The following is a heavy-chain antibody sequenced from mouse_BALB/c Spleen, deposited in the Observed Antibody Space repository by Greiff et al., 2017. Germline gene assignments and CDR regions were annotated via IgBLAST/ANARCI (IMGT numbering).Heavy chain of an antibody. Sequence: EVKLMESGPGLVKPSQSLSLTCTVTGYSITSDYAWNWIRQFPGNKLEWMGYISYSGSTSYNPSLKSRISITRDTSKNQFFLQLNSVTTEDTATYYCARDYGYDRDYWGQGTTLTVSS. CDR3: ARDYGYDRDY. V-gene: IGHV3-2*02. CDR2: ISYSGST. J-gene: IGHJ2*01. CDR1: GYSITSDYA. D-gene: IGHD2-2*01.